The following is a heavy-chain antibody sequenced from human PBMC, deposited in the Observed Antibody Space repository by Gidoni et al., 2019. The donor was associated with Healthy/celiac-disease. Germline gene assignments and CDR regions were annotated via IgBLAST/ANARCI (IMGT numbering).Heavy chain of an antibody. J-gene: IGHJ6*02. D-gene: IGHD3-3*01. Sequence: QVQLVESGGGVVQPGRSLRLSCAASGFTFRSYGMHWVRQAPGKGLEWVAVIWYDGSNKDYADSVKGRFTISRDNSKNTLYLQMNSLRAEDTAVYYCARGKPLGYYDFWSGRYGMDVWGQGTTVTVSS. CDR3: ARGKPLGYYDFWSGRYGMDV. CDR1: GFTFRSYG. CDR2: IWYDGSNK. V-gene: IGHV3-33*01.